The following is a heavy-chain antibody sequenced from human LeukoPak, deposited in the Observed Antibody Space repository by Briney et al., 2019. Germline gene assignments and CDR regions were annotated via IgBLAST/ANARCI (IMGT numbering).Heavy chain of an antibody. J-gene: IGHJ4*02. V-gene: IGHV1-46*01. CDR1: GYTFTSYY. D-gene: IGHD2-2*01. CDR3: ARDRVGVVVPAAMPID. CDR2: INPSGGST. Sequence: ASVKVSCKASGYTFTSYYMHWVRQAPGQGLERMGIINPSGGSTSYAQKFQGRVTMTRDTSTSTVYMELSSLRSEDTAVYYCARDRVGVVVPAAMPIDWGQGTLVTVSS.